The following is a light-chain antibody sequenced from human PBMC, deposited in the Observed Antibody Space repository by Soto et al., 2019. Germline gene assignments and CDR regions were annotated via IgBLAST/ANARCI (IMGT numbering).Light chain of an antibody. Sequence: DIVMTQSPDSLAVSLGERATINCKSSQSVLYSSNNKNYLAWYQQKPGQPPKLLIYWASTRESGVPDRFSGSGFGTDFTLTVSSLQAEDVAVYDCQQYYSTPITCGQGTRLEIK. J-gene: IGKJ5*01. CDR1: QSVLYSSNNKNY. V-gene: IGKV4-1*01. CDR3: QQYYSTPIT. CDR2: WAS.